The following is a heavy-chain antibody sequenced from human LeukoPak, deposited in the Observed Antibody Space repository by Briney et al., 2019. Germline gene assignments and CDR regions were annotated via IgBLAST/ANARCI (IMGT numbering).Heavy chain of an antibody. D-gene: IGHD3-10*01. Sequence: ASVKVSCKASGYTFTSYAMHWVLQAPGQRLEWMGWINAGNGNTKYSQKFQGRVTITRDTSASTAYMELSSLRSEDTAVYYCARDLATMVRGVLNWFDPWGQGTLVTVSS. CDR2: INAGNGNT. CDR1: GYTFTSYA. CDR3: ARDLATMVRGVLNWFDP. V-gene: IGHV1-3*01. J-gene: IGHJ5*02.